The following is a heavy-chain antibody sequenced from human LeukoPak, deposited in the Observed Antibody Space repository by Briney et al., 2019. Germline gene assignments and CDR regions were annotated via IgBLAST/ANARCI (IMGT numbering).Heavy chain of an antibody. CDR1: GYILTSYG. D-gene: IGHD3-22*01. J-gene: IGHJ4*02. CDR2: ISAYNGNT. Sequence: GASVTVSCTPSGYILTSYGISWGRQAPGQGLEWMGWISAYNGNTNYAQKLQGRVTMTTDTSTSTAYMELRSLRSDDTAVYYCARVGYYDSSSYLMGDYFDYWGQGTLVTVSS. CDR3: ARVGYYDSSSYLMGDYFDY. V-gene: IGHV1-18*01.